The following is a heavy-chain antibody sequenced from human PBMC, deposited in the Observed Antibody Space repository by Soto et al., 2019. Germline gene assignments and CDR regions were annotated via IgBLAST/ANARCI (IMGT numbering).Heavy chain of an antibody. CDR3: AKNANGWFSAFDI. V-gene: IGHV3-23*01. CDR1: GFTFSSYA. D-gene: IGHD6-19*01. CDR2: ISGSGGTT. J-gene: IGHJ3*02. Sequence: EVQLLESGGGLVQPGGSLRLSCAASGFTFSSYAMSWVRQAPGKGLEWVSAISGSGGTTYYADSVKGRFTFSRDNSKNPLYLQMSSLRAEDTAVYYCAKNANGWFSAFDIWGRGTMVTVSS.